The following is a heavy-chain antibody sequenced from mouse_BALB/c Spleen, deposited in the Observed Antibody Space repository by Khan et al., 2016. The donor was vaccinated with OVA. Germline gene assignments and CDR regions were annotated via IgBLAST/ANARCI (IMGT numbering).Heavy chain of an antibody. CDR3: AGRSCGPFAY. D-gene: IGHD1-1*01. CDR2: INSDGDYT. V-gene: IGHV5-9-3*01. J-gene: IGHJ3*01. CDR1: GFTFSTFA. Sequence: EVELVESGGGLVKPGGSLQLSCLASGFTFSTFAMSWVRQTPEKRLEWVATINSDGDYTYYPDSVKGRFTISRDRAKNTLSLQMSSLRSEDTALYYCAGRSCGPFAYWGQGTPVTVSA.